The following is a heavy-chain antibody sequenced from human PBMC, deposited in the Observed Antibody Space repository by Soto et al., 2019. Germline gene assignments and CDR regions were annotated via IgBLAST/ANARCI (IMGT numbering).Heavy chain of an antibody. V-gene: IGHV4-38-2*01. Sequence: ASETLSLTCAVSGYSIGSGYYLAWIRQSPWKGLEWIGSIYHAGSVYYNPSLNGRVALSMDTSKNHFSLKLTSVTAADTAVYYCARTFDYYGMDVWGQGATVTVSS. J-gene: IGHJ6*02. CDR2: IYHAGSV. CDR1: GYSIGSGYY. CDR3: ARTFDYYGMDV.